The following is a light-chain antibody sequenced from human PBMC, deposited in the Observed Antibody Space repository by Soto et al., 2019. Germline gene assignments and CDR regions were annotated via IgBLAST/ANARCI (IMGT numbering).Light chain of an antibody. Sequence: QSALTQPASVSGSPGQSITISCTATSSDVGGYNYVSWYQQHPGKAPKLMIYEVSNRPSGVSNRFSGSKSGNTASLTISGLQAEDEADYYCSSYTSSRMVVFGGGTKLTVL. CDR1: SSDVGGYNY. J-gene: IGLJ2*01. V-gene: IGLV2-14*01. CDR2: EVS. CDR3: SSYTSSRMVV.